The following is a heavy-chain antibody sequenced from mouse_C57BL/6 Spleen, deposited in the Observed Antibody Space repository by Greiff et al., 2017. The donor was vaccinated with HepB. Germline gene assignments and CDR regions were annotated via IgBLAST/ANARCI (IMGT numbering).Heavy chain of an antibody. J-gene: IGHJ2*01. Sequence: EVHLVESGPGLVKPSQSLSLTCSVTGYSITSGYYWNWIRQFPGNKLEWMGYISYDGSNNYNPSLKNRISITRDTSKNQFFLKLNSVTTEDTATYYCARGPIYYGSSYPFDYWGQGTTLTVSS. CDR2: ISYDGSN. CDR3: ARGPIYYGSSYPFDY. V-gene: IGHV3-6*01. D-gene: IGHD1-1*01. CDR1: GYSITSGYY.